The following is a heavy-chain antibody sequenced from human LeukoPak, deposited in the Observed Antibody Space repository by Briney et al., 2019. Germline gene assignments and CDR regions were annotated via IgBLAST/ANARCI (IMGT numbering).Heavy chain of an antibody. V-gene: IGHV1-18*01. CDR2: ISAYNGNT. D-gene: IGHD4-17*01. J-gene: IGHJ5*02. CDR1: GYTFTSYG. Sequence: ASVNVSCKASGYTFTSYGISWVRQAPGQGLEWMGWISAYNGNTNYAQKLQGRVTMTTDTSTRTAYMELRSLRSDDTAVYYCAREGSTVTITSRRWFDPWGQGTLVTVSS. CDR3: AREGSTVTITSRRWFDP.